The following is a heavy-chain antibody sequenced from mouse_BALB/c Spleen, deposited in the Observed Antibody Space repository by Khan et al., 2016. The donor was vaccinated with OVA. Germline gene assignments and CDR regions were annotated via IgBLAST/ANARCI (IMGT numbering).Heavy chain of an antibody. V-gene: IGHV1S132*01. CDR2: IYPGTGAI. CDR3: ARDYGSTYAMDY. CDR1: GYIFTTYW. D-gene: IGHD1-1*01. J-gene: IGHJ4*01. Sequence: HVQLQQSGAELVRPGASLTLSCNTSGYIFTTYWIHWVKHWSGQGLEWIARIYPGTGAIYYNEKFKGKATLTADKSSSTAYMQLSSLKSEDSAVYFCARDYGSTYAMDYWGQGTSVTVSS.